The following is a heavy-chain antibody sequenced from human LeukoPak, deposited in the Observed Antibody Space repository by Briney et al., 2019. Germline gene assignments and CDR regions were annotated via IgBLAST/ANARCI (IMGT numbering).Heavy chain of an antibody. D-gene: IGHD3-10*01. CDR1: GFTFSIFG. CDR3: AKGSRGFDL. CDR2: FSVSDSDSGT. V-gene: IGHV3-23*01. J-gene: IGHJ3*01. Sequence: GGSLRLSCAASGFTFSIFGMSWVRQAPGKGLQWVSSFSVSDSDSGTYYADSVKGRFTISRDNSKNTLYLQMNSLRAEDTALYFCAKGSRGFDLWGQGTMVTVSS.